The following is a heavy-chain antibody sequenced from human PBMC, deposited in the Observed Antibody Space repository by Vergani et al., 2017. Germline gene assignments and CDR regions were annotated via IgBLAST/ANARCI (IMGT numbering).Heavy chain of an antibody. D-gene: IGHD3-22*01. J-gene: IGHJ4*02. CDR1: GGTFNNYA. Sequence: QVQLVQSGAEVKKPGSSVKVSCKASGGTFNNYAISWVRQAPGQGLGWMGGILPIFGTSNYAQKSQGRVTITADESTSTAYMELSSLRSEDTAVYYCAGVTYYYDSSGYYSYWGQGTLVTVSS. V-gene: IGHV1-69*01. CDR3: AGVTYYYDSSGYYSY. CDR2: ILPIFGTS.